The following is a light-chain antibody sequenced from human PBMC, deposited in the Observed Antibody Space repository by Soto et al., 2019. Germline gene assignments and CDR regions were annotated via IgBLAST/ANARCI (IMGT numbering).Light chain of an antibody. J-gene: IGKJ2*01. V-gene: IGKV1-9*01. CDR2: AAS. CDR1: HGISSY. Sequence: DIQLTQSPSFLSAAVGDRVTITCRASHGISSYLAWYQQKPGKAPKLLISAASTLQSGVPSRFSGSGSGTEFTLTISSXQPEDFATYYCQQSNDYPRTFGQGTKVDIK. CDR3: QQSNDYPRT.